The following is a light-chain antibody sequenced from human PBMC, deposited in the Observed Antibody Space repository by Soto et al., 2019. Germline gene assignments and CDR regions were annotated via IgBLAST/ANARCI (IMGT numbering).Light chain of an antibody. V-gene: IGKV3-20*01. CDR3: HQYGSSPYT. CDR2: GAS. J-gene: IGKJ2*01. Sequence: EIVLTQSPGTLSLSPGERATLSCRASQSVSSSYLAWYQQKPGQAPRLLIYGASSRATGIPDRFSGSGSGTDFTLTRSRLEPEDGAVYYCHQYGSSPYTLGKGNNLEIK. CDR1: QSVSSSY.